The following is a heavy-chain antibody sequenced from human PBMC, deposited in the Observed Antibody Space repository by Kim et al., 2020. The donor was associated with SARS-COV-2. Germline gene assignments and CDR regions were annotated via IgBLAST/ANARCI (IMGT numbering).Heavy chain of an antibody. Sequence: GGSLRLSCAASGFTFSSYGMHWVRQAPGKGLEWVAVIWYDGSNKYYADSVKGRFTISRDNSKNTLYLQMNSLRAEDTAVYYCARELVEQWHSYLGFDYWGQGTLVTVSS. J-gene: IGHJ4*02. CDR1: GFTFSSYG. CDR3: ARELVEQWHSYLGFDY. CDR2: IWYDGSNK. V-gene: IGHV3-33*01. D-gene: IGHD6-19*01.